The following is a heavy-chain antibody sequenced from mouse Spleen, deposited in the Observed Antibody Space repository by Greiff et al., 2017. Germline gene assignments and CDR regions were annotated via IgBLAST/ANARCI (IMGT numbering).Heavy chain of an antibody. CDR2: ISSGGGNT. D-gene: IGHD2-4*01. Sequence: EVQGVESGGGLVKLGGSLKLSCAASGFTFSSYAMSWVRQTPEKRLEWVATISSGGGNTYYPDSVKGRFTISRDNAKNTLYLQMSSLKSEDTAMYYCARQGYYDYDGTPYYYAMDYWGQGTSVTVSS. J-gene: IGHJ4*01. CDR1: GFTFSSYA. V-gene: IGHV5-9-3*01. CDR3: ARQGYYDYDGTPYYYAMDY.